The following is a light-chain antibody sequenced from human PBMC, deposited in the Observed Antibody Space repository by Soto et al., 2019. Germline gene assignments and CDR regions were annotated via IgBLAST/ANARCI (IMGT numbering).Light chain of an antibody. CDR3: QQYGVSPPT. Sequence: EIVLTQSPGTLSLSPGERATLSCRASQSVTGSHLAWYQQRHGQAPRPLIYGASSRATGIPDRFSGSGSGTDFTLTITRLEPEDFAVYYCQQYGVSPPTF. CDR2: GAS. J-gene: IGKJ1*01. V-gene: IGKV3-20*01. CDR1: QSVTGSH.